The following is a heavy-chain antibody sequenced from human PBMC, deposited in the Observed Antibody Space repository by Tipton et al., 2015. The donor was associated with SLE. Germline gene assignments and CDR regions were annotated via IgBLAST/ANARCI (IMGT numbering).Heavy chain of an antibody. V-gene: IGHV3-74*01. Sequence: SLRLSCAVSGFTFSNYWMHWVRQTPGKGLVWVSRISGDGTVTTSADSVRGRFTISRDSAKNTVYLQMSGLGAEDTAVYYCARGYSGSYRVDFWGQGTLVTVSS. CDR3: ARGYSGSYRVDF. CDR2: ISGDGTVT. D-gene: IGHD1-26*01. CDR1: GFTFSNYW. J-gene: IGHJ4*02.